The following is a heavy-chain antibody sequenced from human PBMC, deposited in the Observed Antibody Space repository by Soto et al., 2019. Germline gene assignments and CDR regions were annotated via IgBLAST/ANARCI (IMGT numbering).Heavy chain of an antibody. J-gene: IGHJ4*02. CDR1: GFTFSSYG. D-gene: IGHD5-12*01. CDR2: ISYDGSNK. CDR3: ANGAAGYGAYYFAY. V-gene: IGHV3-30*18. Sequence: QVQLVESGGGVVQPGRSLRLSCAASGFTFSSYGMHWVRQAPGKGLEWVAVISYDGSNKYYADSVKGRFTISRDNSKNTLYPQMNSRRAGDTAVYYWANGAAGYGAYYFAYWGQGTLVTVSS.